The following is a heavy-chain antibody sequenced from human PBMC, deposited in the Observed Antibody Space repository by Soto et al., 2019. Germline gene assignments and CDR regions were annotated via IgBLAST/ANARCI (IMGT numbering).Heavy chain of an antibody. CDR1: GYTFTTFG. Sequence: QVQLVQSGTEEKEAGSSVRVSCKTSGYTFTTFGISWIRQAPGQGPEWIAWISVYNGETNYAKKAQGRVTVTTDTLTTKAYLELRRLRPDDTAVYYCARVYCGGDCLSGGDFDYWGQGTLVTVSP. J-gene: IGHJ4*02. D-gene: IGHD2-21*01. V-gene: IGHV1-18*01. CDR3: ARVYCGGDCLSGGDFDY. CDR2: ISVYNGET.